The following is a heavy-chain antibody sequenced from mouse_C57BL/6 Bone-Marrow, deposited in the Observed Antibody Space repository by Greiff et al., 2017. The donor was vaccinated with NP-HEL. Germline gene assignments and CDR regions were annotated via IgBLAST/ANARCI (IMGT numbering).Heavy chain of an antibody. D-gene: IGHD1-1*01. CDR1: GFSLTSYG. J-gene: IGHJ4*01. CDR2: IWSGGST. CDR3: ATSFITTVVVLYAMDY. V-gene: IGHV2-4*01. Sequence: VQLQQSGPGLVQPSQSLSITCTVSGFSLTSYGVHWVRQPPGKGLEWLGVIWSGGSTDYNAAFISRLSISKDNPKSQVFFKMNSLQADDTAIYYCATSFITTVVVLYAMDYWGHGTSVTVSS.